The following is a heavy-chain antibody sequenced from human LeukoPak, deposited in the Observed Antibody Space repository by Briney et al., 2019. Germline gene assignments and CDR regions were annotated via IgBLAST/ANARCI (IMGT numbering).Heavy chain of an antibody. J-gene: IGHJ4*02. V-gene: IGHV4-59*12. D-gene: IGHD3-10*01. Sequence: SETLSLTCTVSGDSISSSYWSWIRQPPGKGLEWIGYIYYSGSTNYNPSLKSRVTISVDTSKNQFSLKLSSVTAADTAVYYCASAKPYYYGSGNIPTYWGQGTLVTVSS. CDR3: ASAKPYYYGSGNIPTY. CDR1: GDSISSSY. CDR2: IYYSGST.